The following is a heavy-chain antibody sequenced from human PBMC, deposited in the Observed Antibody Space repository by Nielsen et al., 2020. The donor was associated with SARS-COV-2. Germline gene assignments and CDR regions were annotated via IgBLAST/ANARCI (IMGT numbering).Heavy chain of an antibody. V-gene: IGHV1-69*13. CDR3: ARDYKRLYSSSSTGWFDP. Sequence: SVKVSCKASGGTFSSYAISWVRQAPRQGLEWMGGIIPIFGTANYAQKFQGRVTITADESTSTAYMELSSLRSEDTAVYYCARDYKRLYSSSSTGWFDPWGQGTLVTVSS. D-gene: IGHD6-6*01. J-gene: IGHJ5*02. CDR1: GGTFSSYA. CDR2: IIPIFGTA.